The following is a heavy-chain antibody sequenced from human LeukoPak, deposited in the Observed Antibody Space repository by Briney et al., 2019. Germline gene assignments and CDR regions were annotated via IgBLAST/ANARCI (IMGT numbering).Heavy chain of an antibody. Sequence: SETLSLTCAVYGGSFSGYYWSWIRQPPGKGLEWIGEINHSGSTNYNPSLKSRVTISVDTSKNQFSLKLSSVTAADTAVYYCARAGGWFGELFYYYYYMDVWGKGTTVTVSS. CDR3: ARAGGWFGELFYYYYYMDV. CDR1: GGSFSGYY. CDR2: INHSGST. V-gene: IGHV4-34*01. D-gene: IGHD3-10*01. J-gene: IGHJ6*03.